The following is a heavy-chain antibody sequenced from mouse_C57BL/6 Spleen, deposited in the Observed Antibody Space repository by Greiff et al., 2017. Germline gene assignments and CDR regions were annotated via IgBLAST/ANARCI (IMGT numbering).Heavy chain of an antibody. Sequence: QVQLQQSGAELMKPGASVKLSCKATGYTFTGYWIEWVKQRPGHGLEWIGEILPGSGSTNYNEKFKGKATFTADTSSNTAYMQLSSLTTEDSAIYYCASGIYYDYDGDWYFDVWGTGTTVTVS. CDR2: ILPGSGST. J-gene: IGHJ1*03. CDR3: ASGIYYDYDGDWYFDV. D-gene: IGHD2-4*01. V-gene: IGHV1-9*01. CDR1: GYTFTGYW.